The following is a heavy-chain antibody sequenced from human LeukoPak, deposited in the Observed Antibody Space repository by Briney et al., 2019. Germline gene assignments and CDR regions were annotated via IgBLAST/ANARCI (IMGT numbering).Heavy chain of an antibody. CDR2: MNPNSGNT. Sequence: ASVKVSCKASGYTFTSYDINWVRQATGQGLEWMGWMNPNSGNTGYAQKFQGRVTMTRNTSISTAYMELSSLRSEDTAVYYCARGIAQIGWGLYSSSSRGMDVWGQGTTVTVSS. V-gene: IGHV1-8*01. D-gene: IGHD6-6*01. CDR3: ARGIAQIGWGLYSSSSRGMDV. J-gene: IGHJ6*02. CDR1: GYTFTSYD.